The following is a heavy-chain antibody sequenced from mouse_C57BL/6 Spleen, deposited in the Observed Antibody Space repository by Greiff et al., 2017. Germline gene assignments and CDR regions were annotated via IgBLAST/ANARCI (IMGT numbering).Heavy chain of an antibody. CDR3: ARGTPYWYFDV. V-gene: IGHV1-50*01. CDR2: IDPSDSYT. CDR1: GYTFTGYW. D-gene: IGHD3-3*01. Sequence: VQLQQPGAELVKPGASVKLSCKASGYTFTGYWMQWVKQRPGQGLEWIGEIDPSDSYTNYNQKFKGKATLTVDTSSSTAYMQLSSLTSEDSAVYYCARGTPYWYFDVWGTGTTVTVSS. J-gene: IGHJ1*03.